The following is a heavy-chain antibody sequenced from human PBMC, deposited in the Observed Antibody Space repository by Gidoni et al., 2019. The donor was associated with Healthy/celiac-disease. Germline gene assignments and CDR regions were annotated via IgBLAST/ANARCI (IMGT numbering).Heavy chain of an antibody. J-gene: IGHJ4*02. CDR2: INHSGST. CDR3: ARGRRYDFWSGYYSFDY. CDR1: GGSFSGYY. V-gene: IGHV4-34*01. Sequence: QVQLQQWGAGLLKPSETLSLTCAVYGGSFSGYYWSGIRQPQGKGREWIGEINHSGSTTYNPSLKSRVTISVDTSKNQFSLKLSSVTAADTAVYYCARGRRYDFWSGYYSFDYWGQGTLVTVSS. D-gene: IGHD3-3*01.